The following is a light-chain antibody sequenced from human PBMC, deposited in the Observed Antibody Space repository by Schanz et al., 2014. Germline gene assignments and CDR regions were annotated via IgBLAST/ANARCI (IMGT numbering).Light chain of an antibody. CDR2: GAS. CDR1: QTINNNF. J-gene: IGKJ1*01. Sequence: EIVLTQSPGTLSLSPGERATLSCRASQTINNNFLAWYQQKPGQAPRLLIYGASSRATGIPDRFSGSGSGTDFILTINRLEAEDFAVYYCQQYVESPGTFGQGTRLEI. CDR3: QQYVESPGT. V-gene: IGKV3-20*01.